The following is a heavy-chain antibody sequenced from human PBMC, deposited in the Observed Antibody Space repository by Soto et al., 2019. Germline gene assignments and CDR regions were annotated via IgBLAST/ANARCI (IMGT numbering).Heavy chain of an antibody. J-gene: IGHJ2*01. Sequence: QVQLVQSGAEVKKPGASVKVSCKASGYTFTSYGISWVRQAPGQGLEWMGWISAYNGNTNYAQKLQGRVTMTTVTYTSTDYMELRSLRSDDTAVYYCASDGGLRDPSYWYFDLWGRGTLVTVSS. V-gene: IGHV1-18*01. D-gene: IGHD3-16*01. CDR2: ISAYNGNT. CDR3: ASDGGLRDPSYWYFDL. CDR1: GYTFTSYG.